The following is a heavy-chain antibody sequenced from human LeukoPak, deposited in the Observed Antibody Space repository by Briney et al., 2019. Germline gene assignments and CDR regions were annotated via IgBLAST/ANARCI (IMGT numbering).Heavy chain of an antibody. V-gene: IGHV3-21*01. Sequence: GGSLRLSCAASGFTFSSYGMNWVRQAPGKGLEWVSSITSSSSYIYYADSVKGRFTISRDNAKNSLYLQMNSLRAEDTAVYYCARGGSNSPYYFDYWGQGTLVTVSS. J-gene: IGHJ4*02. D-gene: IGHD2-2*01. CDR3: ARGGSNSPYYFDY. CDR2: ITSSSSYI. CDR1: GFTFSSYG.